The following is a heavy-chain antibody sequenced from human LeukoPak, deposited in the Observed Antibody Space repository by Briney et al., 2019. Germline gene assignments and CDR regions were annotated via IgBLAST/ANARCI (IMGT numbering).Heavy chain of an antibody. CDR3: ARDWVYKIDY. V-gene: IGHV3-74*01. CDR1: GFTFSSYV. J-gene: IGHJ4*02. D-gene: IGHD5-24*01. CDR2: ISHDGII. Sequence: GGSLRLSCETAGFTFSSYVMHWVRRTPGKGLVWVSRISHDGIISYADSVKGRFTISRDNAKNTLTLQMNSLRVEDTAVYFCARDWVYKIDYWGRGTLDTVSS.